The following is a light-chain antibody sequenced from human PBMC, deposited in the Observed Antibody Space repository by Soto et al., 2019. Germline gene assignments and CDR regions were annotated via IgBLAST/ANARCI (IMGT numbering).Light chain of an antibody. CDR1: SSDVGGYNY. CDR3: TSYTANKTPL. V-gene: IGLV2-14*03. J-gene: IGLJ2*01. Sequence: QSALTQPASVSGSPGQAITISCTGTSSDVGGYNYVSWYQQHPGKAPKLMIYDVSSRPSGVSNRLSGSKSGNTASLIISGLLAEDEADYYCTSYTANKTPLFGGGTKLTVL. CDR2: DVS.